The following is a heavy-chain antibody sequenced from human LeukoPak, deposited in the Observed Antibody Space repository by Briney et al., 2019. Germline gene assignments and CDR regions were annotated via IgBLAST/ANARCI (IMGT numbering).Heavy chain of an antibody. CDR2: ISDCGGNK. D-gene: IGHD1-26*01. J-gene: IGHJ4*02. V-gene: IGHV3-23*01. CDR1: GITFSSYG. CDR3: AKVGPSGIYFHLIVY. Sequence: GGLLRPSCAASGITFSSYGMWLVRPAAGEGVEWVPVISDCGGNKYYADSVKGRFTIFRDNSKKSLYLQMNSLRAEDTGVYYCAKVGPSGIYFHLIVYWREGTLVTVS.